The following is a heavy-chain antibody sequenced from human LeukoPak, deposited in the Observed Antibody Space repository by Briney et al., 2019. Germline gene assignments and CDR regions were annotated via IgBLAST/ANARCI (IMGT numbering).Heavy chain of an antibody. CDR2: ISSSSSYI. CDR3: ARGYGDLGY. CDR1: GFTFSSYT. Sequence: GGSLRLSCAASGFTFSSYTMSWVRQAPGKGLEWVSSISSSSSYIYYADSVRGRFTISRDNAKNSLYLQMNSLRAEGTAVYYRARGYGDLGYWGQGTLVTVSS. V-gene: IGHV3-21*01. J-gene: IGHJ4*02. D-gene: IGHD4-17*01.